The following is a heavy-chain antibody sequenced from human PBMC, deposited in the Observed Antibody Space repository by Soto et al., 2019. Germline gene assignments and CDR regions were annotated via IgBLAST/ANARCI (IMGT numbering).Heavy chain of an antibody. CDR2: ITSDGGTT. Sequence: EVQLVESGGDLVQPGGSLRLSCAASGFTFANYVMHWVRQVSGKGLVWVSRITSDGGTTHSADSVKGRFTISRDNAKNTLYLQMNSLRVEDTALYYCVRDKDGYNFWGQGTMVTVSS. V-gene: IGHV3-74*01. J-gene: IGHJ3*01. CDR3: VRDKDGYNF. D-gene: IGHD5-12*01. CDR1: GFTFANYV.